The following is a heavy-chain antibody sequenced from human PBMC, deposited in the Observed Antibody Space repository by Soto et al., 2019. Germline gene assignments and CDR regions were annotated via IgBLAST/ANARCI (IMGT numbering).Heavy chain of an antibody. CDR3: ARAPLGYCSGGSCSDFDY. CDR2: INHSGST. CDR1: GGSFSGYY. V-gene: IGHV4-34*01. Sequence: SETLSLTCAVYGGSFSGYYWSWIRQPPGKGLEWIGEINHSGSTNYNPSLKSRVTISVDTSKNQFSLKLSSVTAADTAVYYCARAPLGYCSGGSCSDFDYWGQGTLVTVSS. J-gene: IGHJ4*02. D-gene: IGHD2-15*01.